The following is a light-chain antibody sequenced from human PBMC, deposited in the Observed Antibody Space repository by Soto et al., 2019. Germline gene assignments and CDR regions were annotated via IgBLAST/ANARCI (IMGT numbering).Light chain of an antibody. Sequence: EIVLPQSPGTLSLSPGERATLSCRASQSVSSSYLAWYQQKPGQAPRLLIYGTSSRATAIPDRFSGSGSGTDFTLTISRLEPEDLAVYYCQQYCSSSWTFGQGTKVEIK. J-gene: IGKJ1*01. CDR2: GTS. CDR3: QQYCSSSWT. V-gene: IGKV3-20*01. CDR1: QSVSSSY.